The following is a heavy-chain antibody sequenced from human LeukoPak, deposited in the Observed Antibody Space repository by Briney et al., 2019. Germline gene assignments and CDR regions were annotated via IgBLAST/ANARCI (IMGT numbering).Heavy chain of an antibody. D-gene: IGHD2-15*01. CDR2: IYSGGST. Sequence: GGSLRLSCAASGFTVSSNYMSWVRQAPGKGLEWVSVIYSGGSTYYADSVKGRFTISRDNSKNTLYLQMNSLRAEDTAVYYCAKAGDIVVVVAADFDYWGQGTLVTVSS. V-gene: IGHV3-53*01. J-gene: IGHJ4*02. CDR1: GFTVSSNY. CDR3: AKAGDIVVVVAADFDY.